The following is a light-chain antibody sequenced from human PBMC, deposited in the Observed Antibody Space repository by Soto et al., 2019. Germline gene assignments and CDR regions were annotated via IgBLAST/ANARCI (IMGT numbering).Light chain of an antibody. CDR3: QQYGSSPRT. J-gene: IGKJ1*01. CDR1: QSVSKY. CDR2: GAS. Sequence: EIVLTQSPGTLSLSPGERATLSCRASQSVSKYLAWYQQKPGQAPRLLIYGASNRATGIPDRFSGSGSGTDFTLTISRLEPEDLAVYYCQQYGSSPRTFGQGTKVEIK. V-gene: IGKV3-20*01.